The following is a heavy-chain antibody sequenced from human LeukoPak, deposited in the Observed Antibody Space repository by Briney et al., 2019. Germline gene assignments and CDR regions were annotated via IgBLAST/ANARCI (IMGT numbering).Heavy chain of an antibody. CDR1: GFTFSSYG. V-gene: IGHV3-23*01. J-gene: IGHJ5*02. Sequence: GGSLRLSCAASGFTFSSYGMSWVRQAPGKGLEWVSAISGSGGSTYYADSVKGRFTISRDNSKNTLYLQMNSLRAEDTAVYYCAKDGIPLDYDILTGRNSNWFDPWGQGTLVTVSS. CDR3: AKDGIPLDYDILTGRNSNWFDP. D-gene: IGHD3-9*01. CDR2: ISGSGGST.